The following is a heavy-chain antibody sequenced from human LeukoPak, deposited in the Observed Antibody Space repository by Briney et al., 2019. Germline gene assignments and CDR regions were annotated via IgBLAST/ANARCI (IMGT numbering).Heavy chain of an antibody. Sequence: ASVKVSCKASGYTFTGYYLHWVRQAPGQGLEWMGWINSNSGGIHYAQKFQGRVSMTRDTSISTAYMELSRLRSDDTAVYYCARPTLPDYSSSWYLGWGQGTLVTVSS. CDR3: ARPTLPDYSSSWYLG. V-gene: IGHV1-2*02. D-gene: IGHD6-13*01. CDR1: GYTFTGYY. J-gene: IGHJ4*02. CDR2: INSNSGGI.